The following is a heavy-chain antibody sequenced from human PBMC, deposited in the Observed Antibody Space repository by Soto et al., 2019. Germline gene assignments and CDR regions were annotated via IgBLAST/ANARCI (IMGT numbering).Heavy chain of an antibody. CDR3: ARVLTATTSSGAPSPYYFDY. Sequence: QVQLVQSGAEVKKPGSSVKVSCKASGGTFSSYAISWVRQAPGQGLEWMGGIIPIFGTANYAQKFQGRVTITADESTSTAYMELSSLRSEDTAVYYCARVLTATTSSGAPSPYYFDYWGQGTLVTVSS. D-gene: IGHD1-1*01. CDR2: IIPIFGTA. J-gene: IGHJ4*02. V-gene: IGHV1-69*01. CDR1: GGTFSSYA.